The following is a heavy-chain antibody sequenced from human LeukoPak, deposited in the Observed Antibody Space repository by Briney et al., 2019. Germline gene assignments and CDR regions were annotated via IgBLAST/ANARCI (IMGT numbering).Heavy chain of an antibody. D-gene: IGHD6-13*01. J-gene: IGHJ4*02. CDR1: GGGISRYY. V-gene: IGHV4-4*07. CDR2: IYTSGST. CDR3: AREGAAAGRGSDY. Sequence: SETLYINCTDSGGGISRYYWSWIGQPATPPPPWIGRIYTSGSTNYNPSLKSRVTMSVDTSKNQFSLNLSSVTAADTAVYYCAREGAAAGRGSDYWGQGTQVTVSS.